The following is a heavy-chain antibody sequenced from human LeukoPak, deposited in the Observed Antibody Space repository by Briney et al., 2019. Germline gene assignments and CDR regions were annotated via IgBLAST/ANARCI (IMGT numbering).Heavy chain of an antibody. CDR3: ASQNPNYYDSSGYGDY. CDR1: GGTFSSYV. CDR2: IIPIFGTA. Sequence: ASVKVSCKASGGTFSSYVISWVRQAPGQGLEWMGGIIPIFGTANYAQKFQGRVTITADESTSTAYMELSSLRSEDTAVYYCASQNPNYYDSSGYGDYWGQGTLATVSS. J-gene: IGHJ4*02. V-gene: IGHV1-69*13. D-gene: IGHD3-22*01.